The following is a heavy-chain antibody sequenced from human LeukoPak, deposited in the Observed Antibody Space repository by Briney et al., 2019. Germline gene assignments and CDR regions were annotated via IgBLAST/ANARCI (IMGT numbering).Heavy chain of an antibody. J-gene: IGHJ5*02. CDR3: ARDYYGSGSYGKTFDP. V-gene: IGHV3-66*01. D-gene: IGHD3-10*01. CDR2: IYAVGST. CDR1: GFTVSNNY. Sequence: GGSLRLSCAASGFTVSNNYMSWVRQAPGKGLEWVSVIYAVGSTYYADSVKGRFIISRDNSKNALYLQMNSLRAEDTAVYYCARDYYGSGSYGKTFDPWGQGTLVTVSS.